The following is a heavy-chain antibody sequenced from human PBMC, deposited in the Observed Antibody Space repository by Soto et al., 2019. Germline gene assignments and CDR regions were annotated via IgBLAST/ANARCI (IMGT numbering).Heavy chain of an antibody. D-gene: IGHD6-13*01. Sequence: QVQLVQSGAEVKKPGSSVKVSYKASGGTFSSYAISWVRQAPGQGLEWMGGIIPIFGTANYAQKFQGRVTTTADEYTSTAYMELTSLRSADTAVYYCSVPSSSGREHYYYYYGMDVLGQGSTVTVPS. CDR2: IIPIFGTA. CDR3: SVPSSSGREHYYYYYGMDV. V-gene: IGHV1-69*01. J-gene: IGHJ6*02. CDR1: GGTFSSYA.